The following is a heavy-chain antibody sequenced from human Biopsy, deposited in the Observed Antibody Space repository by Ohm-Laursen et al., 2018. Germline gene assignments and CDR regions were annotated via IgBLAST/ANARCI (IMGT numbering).Heavy chain of an antibody. CDR1: GGDINNYY. V-gene: IGHV4-4*07. CDR3: ASVVLGPTNDAFDL. Sequence: SDTLSLTCYVSGGDINNYYWSRIRQPAGKGLEWIGRIYPGGSTNYNPSLKSRVTMSVDTSKKQLPLRLRSVTAADTAMYYCASVVLGPTNDAFDLWGQGTMVVVSS. D-gene: IGHD3-22*01. J-gene: IGHJ3*01. CDR2: IYPGGST.